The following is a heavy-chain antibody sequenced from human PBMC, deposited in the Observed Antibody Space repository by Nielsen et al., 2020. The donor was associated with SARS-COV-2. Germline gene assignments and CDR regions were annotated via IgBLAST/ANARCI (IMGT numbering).Heavy chain of an antibody. CDR1: GFTFSSYA. CDR2: ISGSGGST. J-gene: IGHJ4*02. Sequence: GESPKISCAASGFTFSSYAMSWVRQAPGKGLEWVSAISGSGGSTYYADSVKGRFTISRDNSKNTLYLQMNSLRAEDTAVYYCAKVKWSSGWYFDYWGQGTLVTVSS. CDR3: AKVKWSSGWYFDY. V-gene: IGHV3-23*01. D-gene: IGHD6-19*01.